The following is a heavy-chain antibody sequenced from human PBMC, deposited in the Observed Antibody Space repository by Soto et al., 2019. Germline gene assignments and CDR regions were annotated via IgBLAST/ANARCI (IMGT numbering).Heavy chain of an antibody. V-gene: IGHV3-23*01. CDR1: GFTFSSYA. CDR3: AKNPWWSPDGCDAFDI. J-gene: IGHJ3*02. CDR2: ISGSGGST. D-gene: IGHD2-15*01. Sequence: PGGSLRLSCAASGFTFSSYAMSWVRQAPGKGLEWVSAISGSGGSTYYADSVKGRFTISRDNSKNTLYLQMNSLRAEDTAVYYCAKNPWWSPDGCDAFDIWGQGTMVTVSS.